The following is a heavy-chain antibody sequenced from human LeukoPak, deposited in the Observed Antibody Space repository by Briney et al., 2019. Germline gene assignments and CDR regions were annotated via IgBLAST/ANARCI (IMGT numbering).Heavy chain of an antibody. CDR1: GGSITNYY. CDR2: VSYSGGT. V-gene: IGHV4-59*08. Sequence: SETLSLTCTVSGGSITNYYWTWIRQPPGKGLEWIGYVSYSGGTNYNPSLKGRVTISLDTSKKQFSLRLNSVTAADTAVYYCARHIYCSGGSCYSSYYGMDVWGQGTTVTVSS. CDR3: ARHIYCSGGSCYSSYYGMDV. D-gene: IGHD2-15*01. J-gene: IGHJ6*02.